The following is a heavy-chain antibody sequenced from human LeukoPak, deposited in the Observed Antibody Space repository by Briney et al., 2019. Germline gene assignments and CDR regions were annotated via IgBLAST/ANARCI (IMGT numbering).Heavy chain of an antibody. J-gene: IGHJ3*02. Sequence: PSETLSLTCTVSGGSISSGGYYWSWIRQHPGKGLEWIGYIYYSGSTYYNPSLKSRVTISVDTSKNQFSLKLSSVTAADTAVYYCARGLSDIEDASDIWGQGTMVTVSS. V-gene: IGHV4-31*03. CDR2: IYYSGST. CDR3: ARGLSDIEDASDI. CDR1: GGSISSGGYY. D-gene: IGHD5-12*01.